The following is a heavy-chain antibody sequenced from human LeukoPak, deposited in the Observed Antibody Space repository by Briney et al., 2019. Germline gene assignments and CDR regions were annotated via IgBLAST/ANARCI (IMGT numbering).Heavy chain of an antibody. D-gene: IGHD3-22*01. J-gene: IGHJ5*02. Sequence: GSSVKVSCKASGGTFSSYAISWVRQVPGQGLEWMGGIIPIFGTANYAQKFQDRVTITADESTSTAYMELSSLRSEDTAVYYCARVSAEVSHYYDSSGYYRTWGQGILVTVSS. V-gene: IGHV1-69*01. CDR3: ARVSAEVSHYYDSSGYYRT. CDR2: IIPIFGTA. CDR1: GGTFSSYA.